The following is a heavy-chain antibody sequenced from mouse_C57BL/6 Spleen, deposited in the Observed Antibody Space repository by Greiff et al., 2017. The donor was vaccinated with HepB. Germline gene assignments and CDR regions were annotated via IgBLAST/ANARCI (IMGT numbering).Heavy chain of an antibody. V-gene: IGHV1-26*01. J-gene: IGHJ3*01. CDR2: INPNNGGT. CDR1: GYTFTDYY. Sequence: VQLQQSGPELVKPGASVKISCKASGYTFTDYYMNWVKQSHGKSLEWIGDINPNNGGTSYNQKFKGKATLTVDKSSSTAYMELRSLTSEDSAVYYCARTVPGAWFAYWGQGTLVTVSA. CDR3: ARTVPGAWFAY. D-gene: IGHD5-1*01.